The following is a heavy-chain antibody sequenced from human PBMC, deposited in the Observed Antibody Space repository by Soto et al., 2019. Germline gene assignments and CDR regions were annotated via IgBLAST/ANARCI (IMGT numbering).Heavy chain of an antibody. Sequence: ASVKVSCKASGYTFTGYYMHWVRQAPGQGLEWMGWINPNSGGTNYAQKFQGRVTMTRDTSISTAYMELSMLRSYDTAVYYCARAPSSGIRIQLWSMHDYLGQCVLVTVFS. V-gene: IGHV1-2*02. CDR2: INPNSGGT. CDR3: ARAPSSGIRIQLWSMHDY. CDR1: GYTFTGYY. D-gene: IGHD5-18*01. J-gene: IGHJ4*02.